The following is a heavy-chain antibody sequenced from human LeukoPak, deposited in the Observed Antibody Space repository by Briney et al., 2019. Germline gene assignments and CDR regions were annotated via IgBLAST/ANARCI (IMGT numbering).Heavy chain of an antibody. J-gene: IGHJ6*03. CDR2: IYYSGST. D-gene: IGHD5-18*01. CDR1: GGSISSYY. CDR3: ARVSAMVGPGYYYYYMDV. Sequence: SETQSLTCTVSGGSISSYYWSWIRQPPGKGLEWIGYIYYSGSTYYNPSLKSRVTISVDTSKNQFSLKLSSVTAADTAVYYCARVSAMVGPGYYYYYMDVWGKGTTVTVSS. V-gene: IGHV4-59*12.